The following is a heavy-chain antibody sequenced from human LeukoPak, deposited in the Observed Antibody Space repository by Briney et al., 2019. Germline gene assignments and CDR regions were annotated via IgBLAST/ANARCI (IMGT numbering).Heavy chain of an antibody. D-gene: IGHD3-22*01. V-gene: IGHV1-8*02. J-gene: IGHJ3*02. CDR1: GYTFTSYG. CDR3: ASTDYYDSRGYGGSFAI. CDR2: MNPNSGNT. Sequence: ASVKVSCKASGYTFTSYGISWVRQATGQGLEWMGWMNPNSGNTGYAQKFQGRVTMTRNTSISTAYMELSSLRSEDTAVYYCASTDYYDSRGYGGSFAIWGQGTMVTVSS.